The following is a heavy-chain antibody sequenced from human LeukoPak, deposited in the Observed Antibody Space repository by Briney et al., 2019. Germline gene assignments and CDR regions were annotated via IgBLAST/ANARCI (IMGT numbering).Heavy chain of an antibody. V-gene: IGHV1-46*01. CDR3: ALRGSGSHYGY. Sequence: GASVKVSCKASGYTFTSYYMHWVRQAPGQGLEWMGIINPSGGSTSYAQKFQGRVTMTRDTSISTAYMELSRLRSDDTAVYYCALRGSGSHYGYWGQGTLVTVSS. D-gene: IGHD1-26*01. CDR1: GYTFTSYY. CDR2: INPSGGST. J-gene: IGHJ4*02.